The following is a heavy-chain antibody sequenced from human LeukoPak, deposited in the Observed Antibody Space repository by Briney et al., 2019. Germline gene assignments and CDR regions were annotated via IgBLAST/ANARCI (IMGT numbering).Heavy chain of an antibody. CDR3: ARDYCSSTSCLFDY. V-gene: IGHV1-2*06. D-gene: IGHD2-2*01. CDR2: INPNSGDT. J-gene: IGHJ4*02. Sequence: ASVNVSCKTSGYTFTGYHMHWVRQAPGQGLEWMGRINPNSGDTNYAQKFQGRVTMTRDTSISTAYMELSRLTSDDTAMYYCARDYCSSTSCLFDYWGQGTLVTVSS. CDR1: GYTFTGYH.